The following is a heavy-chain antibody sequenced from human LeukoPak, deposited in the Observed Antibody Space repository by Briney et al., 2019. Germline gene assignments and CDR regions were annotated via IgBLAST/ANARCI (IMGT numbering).Heavy chain of an antibody. CDR3: AKYAYNWNAPDGFDM. D-gene: IGHD1-1*01. J-gene: IGHJ3*02. CDR2: ISSDGSRK. V-gene: IGHV3-30*18. Sequence: GGSLRLSCRASRFSFGDYDMHWVRQAPGKGLEWVAVISSDGSRKHYGDSVKGRFTISRDNSESTLFLQMNSLRTDDTSVYFCAKYAYNWNAPDGFDMWGQGTMVIVSS. CDR1: RFSFGDYD.